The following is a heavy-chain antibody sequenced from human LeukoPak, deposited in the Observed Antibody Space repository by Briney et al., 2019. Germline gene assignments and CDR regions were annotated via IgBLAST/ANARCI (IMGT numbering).Heavy chain of an antibody. CDR2: INPNSGGT. D-gene: IGHD2-21*02. Sequence: ASVKVSCKASGYTFTGYYMHWVRQAPGQGLEWMGWINPNSGGTNYAQKFQGRVTMTRDTSISTAYMGLSRLRSDDTAVYYCARGSILVTAIPHYYYYGMDVWGQGTTVTVSS. CDR3: ARGSILVTAIPHYYYYGMDV. V-gene: IGHV1-2*02. J-gene: IGHJ6*02. CDR1: GYTFTGYY.